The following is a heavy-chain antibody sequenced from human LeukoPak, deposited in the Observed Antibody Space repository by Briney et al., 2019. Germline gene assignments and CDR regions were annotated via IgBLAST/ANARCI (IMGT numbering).Heavy chain of an antibody. Sequence: SETLSLTCAVYGGSFSGYYWSWIRQPPGKGLEWIGEINHSGSTNYNPSLKSRVTISVDTSKNQFSLKLTSVTAADTAVYYCVGRVATGSMDVWGQGTTVTVSS. J-gene: IGHJ6*02. CDR1: GGSFSGYY. CDR3: VGRVATGSMDV. V-gene: IGHV4-34*01. CDR2: INHSGST. D-gene: IGHD5-12*01.